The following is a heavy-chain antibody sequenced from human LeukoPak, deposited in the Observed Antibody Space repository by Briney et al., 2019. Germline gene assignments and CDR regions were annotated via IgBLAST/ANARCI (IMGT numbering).Heavy chain of an antibody. CDR1: GFTFSSYG. J-gene: IGHJ4*02. Sequence: PGGSLRLSCAASGFTFSSYGMHWVRQAPGKGLEWVAVIWYDGSNKYYADSVKGRFTISRDNSKNTLYLQMNGLRAEDTAVYYCARTFSPGIAVAGIHYWGQGTLVTVSS. D-gene: IGHD6-19*01. CDR3: ARTFSPGIAVAGIHY. CDR2: IWYDGSNK. V-gene: IGHV3-33*01.